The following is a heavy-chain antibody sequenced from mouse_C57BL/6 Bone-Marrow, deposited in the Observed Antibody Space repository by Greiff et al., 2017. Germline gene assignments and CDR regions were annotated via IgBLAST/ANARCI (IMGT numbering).Heavy chain of an antibody. CDR1: GYTFTSYW. CDR2: IDPSDSYT. V-gene: IGHV1-59*01. J-gene: IGHJ1*03. Sequence: VKLQQPGAELVRPGTSVKLSCKASGYTFTSYWMHWVKQRPGQGLEWIGVIDPSDSYTNYNQKFKGKATLTVDPSSSTAYMQLRSLTSADSAVYYCERLRLCPWYCDVWGTGTTVTVSS. D-gene: IGHD1-1*02. CDR3: ERLRLCPWYCDV.